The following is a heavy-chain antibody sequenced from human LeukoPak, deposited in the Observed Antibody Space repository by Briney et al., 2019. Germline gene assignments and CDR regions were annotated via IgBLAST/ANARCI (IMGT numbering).Heavy chain of an antibody. J-gene: IGHJ6*02. Sequence: SETLSLTCTVSGGSINSGDYYWSWLRQPPGKGLEWIGYIYYSGTTYYNPSLKSRVTISRDTSKTQFSLRLTSVTAADTAVYHCARDRLHGMDVWGQGTTVTVSS. CDR3: ARDRLHGMDV. CDR2: IYYSGTT. CDR1: GGSINSGDYY. V-gene: IGHV4-30-4*01. D-gene: IGHD4-11*01.